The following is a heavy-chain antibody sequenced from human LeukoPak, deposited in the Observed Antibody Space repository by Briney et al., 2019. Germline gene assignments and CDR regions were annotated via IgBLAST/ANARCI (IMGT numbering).Heavy chain of an antibody. CDR1: GYIFTSYY. CDR3: ARSSGRSPNRDYMDV. D-gene: IGHD1-14*01. CDR2: INPSGGST. J-gene: IGHJ6*03. V-gene: IGHV1-46*01. Sequence: ASLKVSCKASGYIFTSYYMHWVRQAPGQGLEWMGIINPSGGSTSYAQKFQGRVTMTRDTSTSTVYMELSSLRSEDTAVYYCARSSGRSPNRDYMDVWGKGTTVTISS.